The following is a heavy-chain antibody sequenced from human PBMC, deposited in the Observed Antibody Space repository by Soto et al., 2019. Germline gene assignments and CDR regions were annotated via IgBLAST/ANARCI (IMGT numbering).Heavy chain of an antibody. Sequence: EVQLVESGGGLVQPGGSLRLSCVASGFTVSSSYIGWVRHAPGKGLEWVSSIYTGSTTYYAESVRGRFTVSTDNSKDTLYLQMNSLRVDDAAMYYCARHVGSYWYFDLWGRGTLVTVSS. CDR1: GFTVSSSY. V-gene: IGHV3-66*04. J-gene: IGHJ2*01. D-gene: IGHD1-26*01. CDR2: IYTGSTT. CDR3: ARHVGSYWYFDL.